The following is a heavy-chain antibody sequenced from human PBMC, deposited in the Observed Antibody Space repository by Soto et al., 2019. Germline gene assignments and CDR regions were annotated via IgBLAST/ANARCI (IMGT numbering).Heavy chain of an antibody. CDR1: GYTFTSYG. Sequence: DSVKVSCKASGYTFTSYGISWVRQAPGQGLEWMGWISAYNGNTNYAQKLQGRVTMNTDTSTRTAYMELRSLRSDETAVYYCASDTTEDAFDIWGQVTMVPVSS. CDR3: ASDTTEDAFDI. CDR2: ISAYNGNT. J-gene: IGHJ3*02. V-gene: IGHV1-18*01.